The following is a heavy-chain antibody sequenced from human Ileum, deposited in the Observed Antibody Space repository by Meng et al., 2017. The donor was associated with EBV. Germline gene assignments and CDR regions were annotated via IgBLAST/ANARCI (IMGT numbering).Heavy chain of an antibody. CDR3: AMRKVEMRAITPDNWLDP. V-gene: IGHV4-59*01. CDR2: ISHSGST. CDR1: GGSNMSSY. J-gene: IGHJ5*02. D-gene: IGHD2-21*01. Sequence: HVQLLSSGPHLAKTSESRSLPCTFSGGSNMSSYWNSVRQSPGQGLEWIGLISHSGSTNYNPSLQSRVTISVDTSKNQVSLKLSSVTPADTAVYYCAMRKVEMRAITPDNWLDPWGQGTLVTVSS.